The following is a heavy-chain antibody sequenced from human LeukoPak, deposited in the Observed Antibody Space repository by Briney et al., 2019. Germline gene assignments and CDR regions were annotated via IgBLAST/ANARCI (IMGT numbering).Heavy chain of an antibody. Sequence: PGGSLRLSCAASGFTFSSYGMHWVRQAPGKGLEWVAFIRYDGSNKYYADSVKGRFAISRDNSKNTLYLQMNSLRAEDTAVYYCAKEGIWGVIKIGYYFDYWGQGTLVTVSS. J-gene: IGHJ4*02. CDR3: AKEGIWGVIKIGYYFDY. CDR1: GFTFSSYG. D-gene: IGHD3-16*02. CDR2: IRYDGSNK. V-gene: IGHV3-30*02.